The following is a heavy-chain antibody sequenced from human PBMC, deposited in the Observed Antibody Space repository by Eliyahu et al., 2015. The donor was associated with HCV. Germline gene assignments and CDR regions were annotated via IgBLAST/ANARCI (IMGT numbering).Heavy chain of an antibody. CDR1: GFPFSTYA. V-gene: IGHV3-23*01. D-gene: IGHD1-26*01. CDR3: AKGVQWELPFDS. CDR2: ISGSGGSNT. J-gene: IGHJ4*02. Sequence: EVQLLESGGGLVQPGGSLRLSCAASGFPFSTYAMXWVRQAPGKGLGWVSAISGSGGSNTYYADSVKGRFTISRDNSKNTLYLQMNSLRAEDTAVYYCAKGVQWELPFDSWGQGTLVTVSS.